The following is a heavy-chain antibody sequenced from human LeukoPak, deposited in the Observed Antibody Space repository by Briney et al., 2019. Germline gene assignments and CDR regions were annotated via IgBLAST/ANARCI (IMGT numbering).Heavy chain of an antibody. D-gene: IGHD4/OR15-4a*01. V-gene: IGHV3-20*04. CDR2: INWNGGST. Sequence: VGSLRLSCAASGFTFDDYGMSWVRQAPGKGLEWVSGINWNGGSTGYADSVKGRFTISRGNAKNSLYLQMNSLRAEDTALYYCARDRVLRSAGLNHFQHWGQGTLVTVSS. J-gene: IGHJ1*01. CDR1: GFTFDDYG. CDR3: ARDRVLRSAGLNHFQH.